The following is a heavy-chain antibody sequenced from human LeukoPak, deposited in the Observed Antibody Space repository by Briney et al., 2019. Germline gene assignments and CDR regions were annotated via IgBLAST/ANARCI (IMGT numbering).Heavy chain of an antibody. CDR2: IKQDGSER. D-gene: IGHD3-10*01. Sequence: PGGSLRLSCAASGFTSSNYWMTWVRQGPGKGLEWVANIKQDGSERYYVDAVKGRFIISRDNAKNSLYIQINHLRAEDTAVYYCASSKYYYGLGSSPPFDYWGQGDLVIVSS. J-gene: IGHJ4*02. CDR3: ASSKYYYGLGSSPPFDY. V-gene: IGHV3-7*01. CDR1: GFTSSNYW.